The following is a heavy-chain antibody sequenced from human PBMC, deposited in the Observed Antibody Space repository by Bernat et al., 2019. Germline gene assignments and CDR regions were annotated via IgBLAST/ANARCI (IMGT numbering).Heavy chain of an antibody. D-gene: IGHD3-16*01. CDR3: ARVGGLGYVGYYMDV. CDR2: IYYSGST. J-gene: IGHJ6*03. CDR1: GGSISSYF. Sequence: QVQLQESGPGLVKPSETLSLTCTVSGGSISSYFWSWIRQPPGKALDWIGYIYYSGSTKYNPSLKSRVTISVDTSKNQFSLKLSSVTAADTAVYYCARVGGLGYVGYYMDVWGKGTTVTVSS. V-gene: IGHV4-59*01.